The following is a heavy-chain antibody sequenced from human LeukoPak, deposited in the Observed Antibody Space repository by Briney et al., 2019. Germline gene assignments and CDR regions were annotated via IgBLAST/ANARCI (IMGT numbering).Heavy chain of an antibody. CDR3: ARVGGITMIVVLIGDAFDI. V-gene: IGHV1-69*13. Sequence: SVTVSCKASGGTFSSYAISWVRQAPGQGLEWMGGIIPIFGTANYAQKFQGRVTITADESTSTAYMELSSLRSEDTAVYYCARVGGITMIVVLIGDAFDIWGQGTMVTVSS. CDR1: GGTFSSYA. J-gene: IGHJ3*02. D-gene: IGHD3-22*01. CDR2: IIPIFGTA.